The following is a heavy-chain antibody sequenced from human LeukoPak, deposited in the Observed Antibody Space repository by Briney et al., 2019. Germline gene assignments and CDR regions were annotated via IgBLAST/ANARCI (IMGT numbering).Heavy chain of an antibody. CDR1: GGSFSGYC. D-gene: IGHD5-12*01. Sequence: SETLSLTCAVYGGSFSGYCWSWLRQPPGKGLEWIGEINHSGSTNYNPSLKSRVTISVDTSKNQFSLKLRSVSAADTAVYYCARAGGDIVATIYFDYGGQGTLVTVS. V-gene: IGHV4-34*01. CDR3: ARAGGDIVATIYFDY. CDR2: INHSGST. J-gene: IGHJ4*02.